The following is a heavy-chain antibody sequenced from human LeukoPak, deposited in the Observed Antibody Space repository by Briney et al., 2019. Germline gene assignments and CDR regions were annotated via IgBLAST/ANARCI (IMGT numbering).Heavy chain of an antibody. CDR2: ISSSSSYI. D-gene: IGHD3-22*01. V-gene: IGHV3-21*01. Sequence: TPGGSLRLSCAASGFTFSSYSMNWVRQAPGKGLEWVSSISSSSSYIYYADSVKGRFTISRDNAKNSLYLQMNSLRAEDTAVYYCASLPGGYYDSSGPEWGQGTLVTVSS. J-gene: IGHJ4*02. CDR3: ASLPGGYYDSSGPE. CDR1: GFTFSSYS.